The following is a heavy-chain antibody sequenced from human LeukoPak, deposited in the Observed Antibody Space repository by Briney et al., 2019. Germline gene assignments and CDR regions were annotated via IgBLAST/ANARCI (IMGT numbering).Heavy chain of an antibody. J-gene: IGHJ4*02. V-gene: IGHV1-3*01. D-gene: IGHD3-22*01. CDR3: ASLEYYYDSSGYLGY. Sequence: KFQGRVTITRDTSASTAYMELSSLRSEDTAVYYCASLEYYYDSSGYLGYWGQGTLVTVSS.